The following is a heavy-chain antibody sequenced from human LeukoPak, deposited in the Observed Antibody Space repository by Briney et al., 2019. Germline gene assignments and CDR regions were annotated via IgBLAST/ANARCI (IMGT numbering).Heavy chain of an antibody. Sequence: GGSLRLSCAASGFTFSSYGMHWVRQAPGKGLEWVAVISYDGSNKYYADSVKGRFTISRDNSKNTLYLQMNSLRAEDTAVYYCAKSAEQWLVLYYFDYWGQVTLVTVSS. D-gene: IGHD6-19*01. CDR3: AKSAEQWLVLYYFDY. V-gene: IGHV3-30*18. CDR2: ISYDGSNK. CDR1: GFTFSSYG. J-gene: IGHJ4*02.